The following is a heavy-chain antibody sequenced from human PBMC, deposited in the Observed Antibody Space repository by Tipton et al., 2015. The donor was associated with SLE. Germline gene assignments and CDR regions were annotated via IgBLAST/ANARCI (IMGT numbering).Heavy chain of an antibody. Sequence: TLSLTCTVSGGSISSGSYYWSWIRQPAGKGLEWIGRIYTSGSTNYNPSLKSRVTIPVDTSKNQFSLKLSSVTAADTAVYYCARRPITIIQGALFGYWGQGTLVTVSS. V-gene: IGHV4-61*02. J-gene: IGHJ4*02. CDR3: ARRPITIIQGALFGY. D-gene: IGHD3-10*01. CDR1: GGSISSGSYY. CDR2: IYTSGST.